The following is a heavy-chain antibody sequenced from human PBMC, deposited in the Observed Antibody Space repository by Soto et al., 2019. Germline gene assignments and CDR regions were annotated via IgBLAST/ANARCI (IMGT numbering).Heavy chain of an antibody. V-gene: IGHV4-59*12. CDR2: ISDSGTT. D-gene: IGHD2-2*03. CDR3: ARDRWMSRANWFDP. J-gene: IGHJ5*02. CDR1: GGSIDSYY. Sequence: QVELQQSGPGLVKASETLSLSCTVFGGSIDSYYWSWIRQAPGKGLEWIGHISDSGTTNYNPSLGSRVTISVDTSRKLFSLKLSSVTAADKAVYFCARDRWMSRANWFDPWGPGTLVTVSS.